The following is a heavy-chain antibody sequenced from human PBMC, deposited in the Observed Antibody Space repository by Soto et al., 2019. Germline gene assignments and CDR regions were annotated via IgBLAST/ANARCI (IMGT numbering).Heavy chain of an antibody. CDR1: GGSITSSSYY. V-gene: IGHV4-39*01. J-gene: IGHJ4*02. CDR3: ASTPMGDYYFDY. CDR2: IYYSGST. D-gene: IGHD2-21*01. Sequence: SETLSLTCTVSGGSITSSSYYWGWIRQPPGKGLEWIGSIYYSGSTYYNPSLKSRVTISVDTSKNQFSLKLSSVTAADTAVYYCASTPMGDYYFDYWGQGTLVTVSS.